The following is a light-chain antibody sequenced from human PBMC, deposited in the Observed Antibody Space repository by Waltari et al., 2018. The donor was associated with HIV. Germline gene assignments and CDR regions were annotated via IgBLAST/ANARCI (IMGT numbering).Light chain of an antibody. CDR1: QSVSNNY. V-gene: IGKV3-20*01. CDR2: YTS. CDR3: QQYGGSPPIT. J-gene: IGKJ5*01. Sequence: EIVLTQSPGTLSLSPGERVTLSCRASQSVSNNYLAWYQQIPGQAPRLLIYYTSTRATGIPDRFSGSGSGTDFSLTISRLEPEDFAVYYCQQYGGSPPITFGQGTRLEIK.